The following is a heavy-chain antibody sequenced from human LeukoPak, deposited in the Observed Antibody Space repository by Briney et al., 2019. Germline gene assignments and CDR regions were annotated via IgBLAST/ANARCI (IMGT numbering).Heavy chain of an antibody. V-gene: IGHV4-4*07. D-gene: IGHD2-8*01. J-gene: IGHJ4*02. Sequence: PSETLSPTCTFSGGSISSYYWTWIRQPAGKGLEWIGHIYTSGSTNYNPSLKSRVTMSLDTSKNQFSLKLSSVTAADTAVYYCARYSCPNGVCYYFDYWGQGTLVTVSS. CDR1: GGSISSYY. CDR2: IYTSGST. CDR3: ARYSCPNGVCYYFDY.